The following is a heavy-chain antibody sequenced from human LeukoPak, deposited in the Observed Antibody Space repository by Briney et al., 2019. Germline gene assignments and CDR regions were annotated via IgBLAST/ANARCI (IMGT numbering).Heavy chain of an antibody. J-gene: IGHJ6*02. V-gene: IGHV3-73*01. CDR2: IRSKANSYAT. Sequence: GGSLRLSCAASGFTFSGSAMHWVRQASGKGLEWVGRIRSKANSYATAYAASVKGRFTISRDDSKNTAYLQMNSLKTEDTAVYYCTRHLGAGSSSQNYGMDVWGQGTTVTVSS. CDR3: TRHLGAGSSSQNYGMDV. CDR1: GFTFSGSA. D-gene: IGHD6-13*01.